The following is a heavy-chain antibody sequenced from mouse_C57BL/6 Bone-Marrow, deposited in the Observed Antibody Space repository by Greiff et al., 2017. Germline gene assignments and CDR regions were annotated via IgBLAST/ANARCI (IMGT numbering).Heavy chain of an antibody. CDR2: IDPEDGET. Sequence: EVQLQQSGAELVGPGAVVKLSCTASGFNIKDYYMHWVKQRTEQGLEWIARIDPEDGETKYAPKFQGKATITADTSSNTASLLISSLSSEDTAVYYGTRAAQATPDYWGQGTTLTVSS. CDR1: GFNIKDYY. J-gene: IGHJ2*01. D-gene: IGHD3-2*02. V-gene: IGHV14-2*01. CDR3: TRAAQATPDY.